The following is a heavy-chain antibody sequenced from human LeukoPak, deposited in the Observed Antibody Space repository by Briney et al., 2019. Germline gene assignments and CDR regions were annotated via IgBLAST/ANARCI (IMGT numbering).Heavy chain of an antibody. CDR1: GFTFSSYE. Sequence: GGSLRLSCAASGFTFSSYEMNWVRQAPGKGLEWVSGISGSGTNTYYADSVKGRFTISRDNSKNTLYMQMNSLRAEDTAVYYCARAKPKNMVRGLIMRRESRYYFDYWGQGTLVTVSS. V-gene: IGHV3-23*01. CDR2: ISGSGTNT. CDR3: ARAKPKNMVRGLIMRRESRYYFDY. D-gene: IGHD3-10*01. J-gene: IGHJ4*02.